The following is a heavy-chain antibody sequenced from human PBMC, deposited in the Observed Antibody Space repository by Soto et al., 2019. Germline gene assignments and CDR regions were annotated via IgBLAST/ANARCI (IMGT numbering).Heavy chain of an antibody. V-gene: IGHV3-7*01. CDR3: ARERYYYDSSGPVGY. CDR2: IKQDGSEK. Sequence: GALRLSCAASGFTFSSYWMSWVRQAPGKGLEWVANIKQDGSEKYYVDSVKGRFTISRDNAKNSLYLQMNSLRAEDTAVYYCARERYYYDSSGPVGYWGQGTLVTVSS. J-gene: IGHJ4*02. D-gene: IGHD3-22*01. CDR1: GFTFSSYW.